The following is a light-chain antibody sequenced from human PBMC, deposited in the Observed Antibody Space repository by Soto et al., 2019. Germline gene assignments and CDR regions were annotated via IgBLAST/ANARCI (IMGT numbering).Light chain of an antibody. CDR2: GAS. Sequence: EIVMTQSPATLSVSPGERATLYCRASQSVSSNLAWYQQKPGQAPRPLIYGASTRATGIPARFSGSGSGTEFTLTISSVQSEDFAVYYCQQYYDWPITFGQGTRLDIK. CDR1: QSVSSN. V-gene: IGKV3-15*01. J-gene: IGKJ5*01. CDR3: QQYYDWPIT.